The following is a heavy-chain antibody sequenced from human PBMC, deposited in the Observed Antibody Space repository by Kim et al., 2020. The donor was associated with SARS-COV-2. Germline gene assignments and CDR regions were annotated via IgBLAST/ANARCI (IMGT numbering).Heavy chain of an antibody. Sequence: GGSLRLSCAASGFTFSPYWMHWVRQAPGKGLVWMSRINSDGSSADYADSVKGRCTISRDNAKSTLYLQINSLRAEDTAVYYCAREGILDRSLESLPLGTGRDFYLDVWGKGTTVTVSS. V-gene: IGHV3-74*01. J-gene: IGHJ6*03. CDR3: AREGILDRSLESLPLGTGRDFYLDV. D-gene: IGHD3-3*01. CDR2: INSDGSSA. CDR1: GFTFSPYW.